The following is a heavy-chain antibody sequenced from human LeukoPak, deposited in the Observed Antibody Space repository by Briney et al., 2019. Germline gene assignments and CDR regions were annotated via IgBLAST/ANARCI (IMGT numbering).Heavy chain of an antibody. Sequence: PGGSLRLTCAASGFSVSSTYMSSVPQAPGTGLKWFSLIYTSGSTFYADSVVGRFTVSRDNSKNTLFLQMNSLRAEDSAVYYCTRDRAGTQSWVEFDLWGQGTLVTVSS. D-gene: IGHD3-10*01. CDR2: IYTSGST. V-gene: IGHV3-66*03. CDR1: GFSVSSTY. J-gene: IGHJ5*02. CDR3: TRDRAGTQSWVEFDL.